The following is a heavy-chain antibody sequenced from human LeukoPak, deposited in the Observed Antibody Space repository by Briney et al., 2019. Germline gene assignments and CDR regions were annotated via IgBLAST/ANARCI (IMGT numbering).Heavy chain of an antibody. CDR3: ARGGYSHYDSSGQLYWVMDV. V-gene: IGHV3-21*01. CDR2: ISSSSSYI. D-gene: IGHD3-22*01. Sequence: GGSLRLSCAASGFTFTTYSMNWVRQAPGKGLEWVSSISSSSSYIYYADSVKGRFTISRDNAKNSLHLQMDSLRAEDTAVYYCARGGYSHYDSSGQLYWVMDVWGQGTTVTVSS. CDR1: GFTFTTYS. J-gene: IGHJ6*02.